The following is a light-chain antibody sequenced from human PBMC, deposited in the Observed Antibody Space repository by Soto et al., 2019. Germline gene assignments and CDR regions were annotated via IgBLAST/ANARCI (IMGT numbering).Light chain of an antibody. CDR1: SSDVGSYNL. J-gene: IGLJ1*01. Sequence: QSVLTQPASVSGSTGPSITISCTGTSSDVGSYNLVSWYQQHPGKAPKLMIYEGSERPSGVSNRFSGSMSGNTASLSISVLQAEDEADYYFCSYASSSTFGVFGTGTKVTVL. V-gene: IGLV2-23*03. CDR3: CSYASSSTFGV. CDR2: EGS.